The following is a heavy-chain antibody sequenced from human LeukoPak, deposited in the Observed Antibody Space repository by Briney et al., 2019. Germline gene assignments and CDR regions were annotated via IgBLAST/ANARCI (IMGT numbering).Heavy chain of an antibody. D-gene: IGHD6-19*01. CDR3: ARGSTKQWLVRLDP. V-gene: IGHV1-18*01. CDR1: GYTFTSYG. Sequence: ASVKVSCKASGYTFTSYGISWVRQAPGQGLEWMGWISAYNGNTNYAQKFQGRVIMTTDTSTTTAYMELRSLISDDTAVYYCARGSTKQWLVRLDPWGQGTLVTVSS. CDR2: ISAYNGNT. J-gene: IGHJ5*02.